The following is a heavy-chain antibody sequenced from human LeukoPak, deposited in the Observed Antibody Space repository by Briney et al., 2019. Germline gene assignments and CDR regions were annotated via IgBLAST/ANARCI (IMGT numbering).Heavy chain of an antibody. CDR2: IYHSGST. D-gene: IGHD4-17*01. Sequence: SETLSLTCAVSGGSISSGGYSWSWIRQPPGKGLEWIGYIYHSGSTYYNPSLKSRVTISVDRSKNQFSLKLSSVTAADTAVYYCARDSYGDYYGFDHWGQGTLVTVSS. CDR3: ARDSYGDYYGFDH. V-gene: IGHV4-30-2*01. CDR1: GGSISSGGYS. J-gene: IGHJ5*02.